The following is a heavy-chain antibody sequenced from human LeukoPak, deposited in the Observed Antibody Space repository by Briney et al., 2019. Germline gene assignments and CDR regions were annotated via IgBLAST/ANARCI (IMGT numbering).Heavy chain of an antibody. CDR3: ARAPAPLFDWLLNWFDP. D-gene: IGHD3-9*01. CDR1: GYTFTGYY. J-gene: IGHJ5*02. CDR2: INPNSGGT. Sequence: ASVKVSCKASGYTFTGYYMHWVRQAPGQGLEWMGWINPNSGGTNYAQKFQGRVTMTRDTSISTAYMELSRLRSDDTAVYYRARAPAPLFDWLLNWFDPWGQGTLVTVSP. V-gene: IGHV1-2*02.